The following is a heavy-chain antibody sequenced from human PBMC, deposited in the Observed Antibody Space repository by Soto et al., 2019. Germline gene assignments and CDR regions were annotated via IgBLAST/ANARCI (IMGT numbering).Heavy chain of an antibody. CDR2: IYPGDSDT. CDR1: GYSFSRYW. V-gene: IGHV5-51*01. Sequence: PGGSLKISCNGSGYSFSRYWIAWVRQTPWKGLEWMGLIYPGDSDTRYSPSFQGQVTISADKSITTAYLQWSSLKASDTAIYYCARDTFSGDSSGPHYWGQGTLVTVSS. J-gene: IGHJ4*02. CDR3: ARDTFSGDSSGPHY. D-gene: IGHD3-22*01.